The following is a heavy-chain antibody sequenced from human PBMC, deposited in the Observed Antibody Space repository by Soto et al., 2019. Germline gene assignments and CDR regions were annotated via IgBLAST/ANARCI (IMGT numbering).Heavy chain of an antibody. J-gene: IGHJ4*02. CDR3: ARWELLTGFDY. V-gene: IGHV3-48*03. Sequence: GGSLRLSCAASGFTFRTSELSWVRQAPGKGLEWVSYISSSGSTIHYADSEKGRFTISRDNAKNSLYLQMNSLRAADTAVYYCARWELLTGFDYWGQGTLVTVSS. D-gene: IGHD1-26*01. CDR1: GFTFRTSE. CDR2: ISSSGSTI.